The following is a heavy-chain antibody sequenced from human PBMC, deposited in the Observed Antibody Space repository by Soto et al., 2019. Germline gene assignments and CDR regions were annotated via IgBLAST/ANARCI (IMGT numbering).Heavy chain of an antibody. CDR3: AKDGVDYYYYYMDV. CDR1: GFTFDDYA. CDR2: ISWNSGSI. Sequence: SLRLSCAASGFTFDDYAMHWVRQAPGKGLEWVSGISWNSGSIGYADSVKGRFTISRDNAKNSLYLQMNSLRAEDTALYYCAKDGVDYYYYYMDVWGKGTTVTVSS. J-gene: IGHJ6*03. D-gene: IGHD3-10*01. V-gene: IGHV3-9*01.